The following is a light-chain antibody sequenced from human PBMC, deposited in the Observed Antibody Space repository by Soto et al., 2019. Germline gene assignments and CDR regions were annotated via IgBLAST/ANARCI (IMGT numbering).Light chain of an antibody. CDR1: QSISTY. CDR2: RAS. CDR3: QQSYSSPPWT. J-gene: IGKJ1*01. V-gene: IGKV1-39*01. Sequence: DIQMTQSPSSLSASVGDRVTISCRASQSISTYLNWYQQKPGTAPRLLIYRASSVKSGVPPRFSGSGSGRDFTLTISSLRPEDIATYFCQQSYSSPPWTFGQGTRWIS.